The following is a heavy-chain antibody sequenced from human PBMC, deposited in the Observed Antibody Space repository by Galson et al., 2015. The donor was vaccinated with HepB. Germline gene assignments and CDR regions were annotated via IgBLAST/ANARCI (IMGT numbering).Heavy chain of an antibody. CDR3: ARAQYCSSTTCYSANYYFDY. CDR2: ISQSGDS. Sequence: GKGLEWLGEISQSGDSNYNPSLKSRVTMSVDKSKNQFSLKLTSVTAADTAMYYCARAQYCSSTTCYSANYYFDYWGQGILVTVSS. D-gene: IGHD2-2*02. J-gene: IGHJ4*02. V-gene: IGHV4-4*02.